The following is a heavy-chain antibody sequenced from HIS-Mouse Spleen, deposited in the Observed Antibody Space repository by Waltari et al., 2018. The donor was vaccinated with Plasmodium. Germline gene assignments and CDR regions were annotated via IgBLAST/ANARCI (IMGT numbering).Heavy chain of an antibody. CDR3: ARGYGSGSYLGFDY. V-gene: IGHV4-39*07. CDR2: IYYSGST. D-gene: IGHD3-10*01. Sequence: QLQLQVSGPGLVKPSETLSLTCTVPGGSIRSSSYYWGWLRQPPGKGLAWIGSIYYSGSTYYNPSLKSRVTISVDTSKNQFSLKLSSVTAADTAVYYCARGYGSGSYLGFDYWGQGTLVTVSS. J-gene: IGHJ4*02. CDR1: GGSIRSSSYY.